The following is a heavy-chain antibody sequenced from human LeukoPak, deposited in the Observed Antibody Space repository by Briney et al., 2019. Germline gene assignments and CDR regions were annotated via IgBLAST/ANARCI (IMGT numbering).Heavy chain of an antibody. Sequence: PGGSLRLSCALSGVTSSTFTMESGRQAPGNGLEWVAHISSSGSPTYYADSVQGRFTISRDTAENSLYLQMHRLRADVTAVHNCARESTILLGFVDSLPTAEPYFDRWGQGTLVIVSS. CDR2: ISSSGSPT. V-gene: IGHV3-48*01. CDR3: ARESTILLGFVDSLPTAEPYFDR. D-gene: IGHD3-3*01. CDR1: GVTSSTFT. J-gene: IGHJ4*02.